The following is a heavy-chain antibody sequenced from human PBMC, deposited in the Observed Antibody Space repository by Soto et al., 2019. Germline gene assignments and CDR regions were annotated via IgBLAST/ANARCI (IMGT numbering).Heavy chain of an antibody. D-gene: IGHD2-2*01. CDR1: GFTFTTYD. CDR3: TRGFYCSSTSCYVDAFNI. V-gene: IGHV3-13*01. CDR2: IGTAGDT. Sequence: EVQLVESGGGLVQPGGSLRLSCAASGFTFTTYDMHWVRQVTGKGLEWVSSIGTAGDTHYADSVKGRFTISRENAKNSLYLQMNSLGAGDTAVYYCTRGFYCSSTSCYVDAFNIWGQETMVTVSS. J-gene: IGHJ3*02.